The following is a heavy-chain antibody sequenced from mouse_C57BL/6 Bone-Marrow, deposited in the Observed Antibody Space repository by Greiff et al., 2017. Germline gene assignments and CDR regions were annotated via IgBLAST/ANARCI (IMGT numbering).Heavy chain of an antibody. D-gene: IGHD1-1*02. V-gene: IGHV14-4*01. J-gene: IGHJ2*01. CDR2: IDPEDGDT. CDR1: GFNIKDDY. Sequence: VQLQQSGAELVRPGASVTFSCTASGFNIKDDYMHWVKQRPEQGLEWIGWIDPEDGDTEYASKFPGQATITADPSCNTAYLQISSQTSENAAVYYGTTVGVSGYFDYWGQGTTLTVSS. CDR3: TTVGVSGYFDY.